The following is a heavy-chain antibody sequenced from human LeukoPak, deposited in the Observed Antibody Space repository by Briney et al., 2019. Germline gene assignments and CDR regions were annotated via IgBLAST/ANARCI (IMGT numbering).Heavy chain of an antibody. D-gene: IGHD3-10*01. V-gene: IGHV1-24*01. CDR2: FDPEDGET. CDR3: ARVSYRWFGELSNYYYYGMDV. CDR1: GYTLTELS. J-gene: IGHJ6*02. Sequence: ASVKVSCKVSGYTLTELSMHWVRQAPGKGLEWMGGFDPEDGETIYAQKFQGRVTITADESTSTAYMELSSLRSEDTAVYYCARVSYRWFGELSNYYYYGMDVWGQGTTVTVSS.